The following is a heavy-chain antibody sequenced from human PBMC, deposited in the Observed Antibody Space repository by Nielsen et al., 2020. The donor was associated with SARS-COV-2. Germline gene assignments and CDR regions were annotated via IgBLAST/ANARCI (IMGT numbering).Heavy chain of an antibody. D-gene: IGHD5-18*01. V-gene: IGHV3-7*05. CDR3: AREIYTYVDYLDY. J-gene: IGHJ4*02. CDR2: IKEDGSEI. Sequence: GGSLRLSCAASGFTFGDYWMNWVRQAPGKGLEWVANIKEDGSEIHYVDSVEGRFTISRDNAKNSLYLQMNSLTAEDTAVYYCAREIYTYVDYLDYWDQGTLVTVSS. CDR1: GFTFGDYW.